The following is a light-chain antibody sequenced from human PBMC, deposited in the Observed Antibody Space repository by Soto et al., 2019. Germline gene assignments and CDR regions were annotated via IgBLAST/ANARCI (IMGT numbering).Light chain of an antibody. CDR1: QSVSSSY. CDR2: GAS. CDR3: QQYGSSQWT. Sequence: EIVLTLSPGTLSLSQGERATLSCRASQSVSSSYLAWYQQKPGQAPRLLIYGASSRATGIPDRFSGSGSGTDFTLTISRLEPEDFAVYYCQQYGSSQWTFGQGTKVDIK. J-gene: IGKJ1*01. V-gene: IGKV3-20*01.